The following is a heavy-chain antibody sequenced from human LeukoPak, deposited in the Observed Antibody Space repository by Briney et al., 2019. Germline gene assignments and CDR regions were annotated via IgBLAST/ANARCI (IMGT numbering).Heavy chain of an antibody. V-gene: IGHV4-31*03. D-gene: IGHD2-15*01. Sequence: SQTLSLTCTVSGGSISSGGYYWSWIRQHPGKGLEWIGYIYYSGSTYYNPSLKSRVTISVDTSKNQFSQKLSSVTAADTAVYYCARESPLGGYCSGGSCSGWFDPWGQGTLVTVSS. CDR1: GGSISSGGYY. J-gene: IGHJ5*02. CDR2: IYYSGST. CDR3: ARESPLGGYCSGGSCSGWFDP.